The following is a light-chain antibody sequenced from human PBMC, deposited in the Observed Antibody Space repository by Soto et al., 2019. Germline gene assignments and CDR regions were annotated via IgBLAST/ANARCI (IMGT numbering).Light chain of an antibody. Sequence: EIVLTQSPVTLSLSPGGRATLSCRASQSVSSSYLSWYQQKPGQAPRLLIYGASSRPTGIPDRFSGSGSGTDFTITISRLEPEDFAVYYCQQYGSSSTFGQGTRLEIK. J-gene: IGKJ5*01. CDR1: QSVSSSY. V-gene: IGKV3-20*01. CDR3: QQYGSSST. CDR2: GAS.